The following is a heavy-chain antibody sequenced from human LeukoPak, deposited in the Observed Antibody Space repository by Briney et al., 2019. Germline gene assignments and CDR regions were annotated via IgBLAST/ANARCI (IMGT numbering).Heavy chain of an antibody. CDR1: GFTFSSYW. CDR3: ARDCSGGSCYDATLYDY. D-gene: IGHD2-15*01. CDR2: IKQDGSEK. V-gene: IGHV3-7*01. Sequence: GGSLRLSCAASGFTFSSYWMSWVRQAPGKGLEWVANIKQDGSEKYYVDPVKGRFTISRDNAKNSLYLQMNSLRAEDTAVYYCARDCSGGSCYDATLYDYWGQGTLVTVSS. J-gene: IGHJ4*02.